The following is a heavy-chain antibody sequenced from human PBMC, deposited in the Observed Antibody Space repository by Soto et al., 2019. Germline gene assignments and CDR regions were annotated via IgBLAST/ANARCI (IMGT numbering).Heavy chain of an antibody. CDR1: GFTFSSYG. J-gene: IGHJ4*02. V-gene: IGHV3-33*01. Sequence: QVQLVESGGGVVQPGRALRLSCAASGFTFSSYGMHWVRQAAGKGLEWVAVIWYDGSNKYYADSVKGRFTISRDNSKNTLYLQMNSLRAEDTAVYYCARGDDYGDYDLRGIDYWGQGTLVTVSS. CDR3: ARGDDYGDYDLRGIDY. D-gene: IGHD4-17*01. CDR2: IWYDGSNK.